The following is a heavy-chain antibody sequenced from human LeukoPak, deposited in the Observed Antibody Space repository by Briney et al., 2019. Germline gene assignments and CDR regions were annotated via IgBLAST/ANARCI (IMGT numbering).Heavy chain of an antibody. Sequence: GGSLRLSCAASGFTFSNYWVHWVRQAPGKGLEWVSSISSSSSYIYYADSVKGRFTISRDNAKNSLYLQMNSLRAEDTAVYYCARDRTYYYDFWSGYYSPWCMDVWGKGTTVTVSS. D-gene: IGHD3-3*01. V-gene: IGHV3-21*01. CDR2: ISSSSSYI. CDR1: GFTFSNYW. J-gene: IGHJ6*03. CDR3: ARDRTYYYDFWSGYYSPWCMDV.